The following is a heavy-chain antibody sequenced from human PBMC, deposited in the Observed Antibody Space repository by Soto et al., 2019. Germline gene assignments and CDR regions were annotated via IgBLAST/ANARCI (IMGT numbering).Heavy chain of an antibody. V-gene: IGHV3-33*01. D-gene: IGHD6-6*01. CDR2: IWYDGSNK. CDR3: ARVPHGSSSAY. CDR1: VFTFSSYG. Sequence: GGSLLLSCAASVFTFSSYGMHWVRQAPGKGLEWVAVIWYDGSNKYYADSVKGRFTISRDNSKNTLYLQMNSLRAEDTAVYYCARVPHGSSSAYWGQGTMVTVSS. J-gene: IGHJ4*02.